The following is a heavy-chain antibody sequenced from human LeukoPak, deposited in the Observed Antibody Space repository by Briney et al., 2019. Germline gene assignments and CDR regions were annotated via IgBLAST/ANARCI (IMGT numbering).Heavy chain of an antibody. J-gene: IGHJ4*02. Sequence: QPGGSLRLSCAASGFTFSSYVMHWVRQAPGKGLEWVAFISYDGSNKYYADSVKGRCTISRDNSKNTVYLQMNSLRPEDTAVYYCAKGHGSSWASFDYWGQGTLVTVSS. V-gene: IGHV3-30*18. CDR1: GFTFSSYV. CDR3: AKGHGSSWASFDY. D-gene: IGHD6-13*01. CDR2: ISYDGSNK.